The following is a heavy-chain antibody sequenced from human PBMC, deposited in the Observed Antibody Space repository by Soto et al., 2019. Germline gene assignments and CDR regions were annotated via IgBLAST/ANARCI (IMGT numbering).Heavy chain of an antibody. D-gene: IGHD2-15*01. CDR2: IIPLFGMT. CDR1: GGTFNTYV. V-gene: IGHV1-69*02. Sequence: QVQLGQSGAEVKKPGSSVRVSCKASGGTFNTYVFSWVRQTPGQGLEWMGSIIPLFGMTNYAQKFQGRVTITVDKSTSTANLELRSMRSDDEAVSYYANAGDVGANQDYAYYFDVWGKGTMVTVSS. J-gene: IGHJ6*03. CDR3: ANAGDVGANQDYAYYFDV.